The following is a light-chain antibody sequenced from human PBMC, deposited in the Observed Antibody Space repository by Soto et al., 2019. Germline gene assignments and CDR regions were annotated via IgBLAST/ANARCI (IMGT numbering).Light chain of an antibody. CDR2: LEGSGSY. CDR1: SGHSSYI. CDR3: ETCDSNTPVV. V-gene: IGLV4-60*02. J-gene: IGLJ2*01. Sequence: QSVLTQSSSASASLGSSVKLTCTLSSGHSSYIIAWHQQQPGKAPRYLMKLEGSGSYNKGSGVPDRFSGSSSGADRYLTISNLQFEDEADYYCETCDSNTPVVFGGGTQLTVL.